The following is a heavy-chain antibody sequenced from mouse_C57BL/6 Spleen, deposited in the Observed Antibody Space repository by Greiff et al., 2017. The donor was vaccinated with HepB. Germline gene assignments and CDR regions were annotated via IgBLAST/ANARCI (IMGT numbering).Heavy chain of an antibody. CDR1: GYAFSSSW. V-gene: IGHV1-82*01. Sequence: QVQLQQSGPELVKPGASVKISCKASGYAFSSSWMNWVKQRPGKGLEWIGRIYPGDGDTNYNGKFKGKATLTADKSSSTAYMQLSSLTSEDSAVYFCAREGLYYGNSWFAYWGQGTLVTVSA. J-gene: IGHJ3*01. CDR2: IYPGDGDT. D-gene: IGHD2-1*01. CDR3: AREGLYYGNSWFAY.